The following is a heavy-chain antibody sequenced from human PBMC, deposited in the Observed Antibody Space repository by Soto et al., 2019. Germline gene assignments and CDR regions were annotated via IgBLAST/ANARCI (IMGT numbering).Heavy chain of an antibody. CDR3: AREGSGYNF. J-gene: IGHJ4*02. CDR1: GGSFSNFC. D-gene: IGHD5-12*01. Sequence: SVNGSWKSSGGSFSNFCISWVRQAPGQGLEWMGGIVPVFGRPNYAQRFRGRLTITADESTSTGYMELISLRSDDTAVYYCAREGSGYNFWGQGTQVTVSS. CDR2: IVPVFGRP. V-gene: IGHV1-69*13.